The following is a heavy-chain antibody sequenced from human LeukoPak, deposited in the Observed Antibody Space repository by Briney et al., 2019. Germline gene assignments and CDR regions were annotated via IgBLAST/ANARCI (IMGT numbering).Heavy chain of an antibody. D-gene: IGHD2-2*01. CDR1: GFTFSSYW. CDR3: ASPVTRFDY. Sequence: GGSLSLSCAASGFTFSSYWMSWVRQAPGKGLEWVANIKQDGSEKDYVDSVKGRFTISRDNAKNSLYLQMNRLRAEDTAVYYCASPVTRFDYWGQGTLVTVSS. V-gene: IGHV3-7*01. CDR2: IKQDGSEK. J-gene: IGHJ4*02.